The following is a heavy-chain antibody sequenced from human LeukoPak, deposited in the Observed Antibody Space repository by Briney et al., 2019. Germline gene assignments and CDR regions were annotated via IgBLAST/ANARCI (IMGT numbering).Heavy chain of an antibody. D-gene: IGHD5-12*01. CDR3: AREVRGYYFDY. J-gene: IGHJ4*02. CDR1: DFNFNSYT. Sequence: GGSLRLSCTASDFNFNSYTIDWVRQAPGKGLEWVSSISSRSSYIYYADALRGRFTTSRDNARNSVYLQMNGLRAEDTAVYYCAREVRGYYFDYWGQGTLVT. CDR2: ISSRSSYI. V-gene: IGHV3-21*04.